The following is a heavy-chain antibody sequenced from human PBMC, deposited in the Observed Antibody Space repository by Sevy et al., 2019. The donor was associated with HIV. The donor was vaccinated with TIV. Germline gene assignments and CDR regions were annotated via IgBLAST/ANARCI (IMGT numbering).Heavy chain of an antibody. V-gene: IGHV3-7*01. J-gene: IGHJ4*02. CDR2: IKEDGGEK. CDR3: ARDTSGSHSSRGGLDY. D-gene: IGHD1-26*01. CDR1: GFTFSNFW. Sequence: GGSLRLSCAASGFTFSNFWMGWVRQAPGKGLEWVANIKEDGGEKYYVDSVKGRFTISRDNTKNSLYLQMTSLSAEDTAIYYCARDTSGSHSSRGGLDYWGQGTLVTVSS.